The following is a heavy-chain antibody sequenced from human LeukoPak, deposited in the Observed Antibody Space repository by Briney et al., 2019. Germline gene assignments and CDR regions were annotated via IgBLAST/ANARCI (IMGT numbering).Heavy chain of an antibody. CDR3: AKVDIVATIDAGRLVDY. D-gene: IGHD5-12*01. J-gene: IGHJ4*02. CDR1: GFTFNTHW. Sequence: PGGSLRLSCAASGFTFNTHWMTWVRQAPGKGLEWVANVKQDGSEKYYVNSVKGRFTISRDNSKNTLYLQMNSLRAEDTAVYYCAKVDIVATIDAGRLVDYWGQGTLVTVSS. CDR2: VKQDGSEK. V-gene: IGHV3-7*01.